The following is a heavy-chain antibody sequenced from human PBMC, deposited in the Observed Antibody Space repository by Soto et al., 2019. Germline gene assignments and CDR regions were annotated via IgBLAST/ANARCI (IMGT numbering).Heavy chain of an antibody. V-gene: IGHV3-30-3*01. D-gene: IGHD3-10*01. CDR2: ISYDGSNK. J-gene: IGHJ4*02. Sequence: QVQLVESGGDVVQPGRSLRLSCAASGFTFSSYAMHWVRQAPGKGLEWVAVISYDGSNKYYADSVKGRFTISRDNSKNTLYLQMNSLRAEDTAVYYCADSSNYYGSGSYEVHYWGQGTLVTVSS. CDR3: ADSSNYYGSGSYEVHY. CDR1: GFTFSSYA.